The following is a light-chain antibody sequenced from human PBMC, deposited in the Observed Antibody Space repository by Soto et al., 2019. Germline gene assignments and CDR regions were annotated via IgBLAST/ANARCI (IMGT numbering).Light chain of an antibody. V-gene: IGKV1-39*01. CDR1: QRISTY. J-gene: IGKJ1*01. CDR3: HQTYSIPPT. Sequence: IQMTQSPSSLSASVGDRVTITCRASQRISTYLNWFQQRTGKAPRLLIYAASTLQTGVSSNFSGSASGTDFTLTITSLQPEDFETYFCHQTYSIPPTFGQGTKVDIK. CDR2: AAS.